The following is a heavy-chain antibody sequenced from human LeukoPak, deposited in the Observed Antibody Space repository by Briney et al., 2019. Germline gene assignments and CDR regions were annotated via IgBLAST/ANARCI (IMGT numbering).Heavy chain of an antibody. CDR2: IIPIFGTA. CDR3: ARGPGIAVAGPEDY. Sequence: ASVKVPCKASGGTFSSYAISWVRQAPGQGLEWMGGIIPIFGTANYAQKFQGRVTITTDESTSTAYMELSSLRSEDTAVYYCARGPGIAVAGPEDYWGQGTLVTVSS. J-gene: IGHJ4*02. CDR1: GGTFSSYA. V-gene: IGHV1-69*05. D-gene: IGHD6-19*01.